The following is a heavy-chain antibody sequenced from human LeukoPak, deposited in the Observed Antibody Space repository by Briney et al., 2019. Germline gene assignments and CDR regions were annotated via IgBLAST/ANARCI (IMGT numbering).Heavy chain of an antibody. CDR2: IIPIFGTA. D-gene: IGHD6-13*01. CDR1: GGTFSSYA. CDR3: ARVAEYSSSWYFVSYYYMDV. V-gene: IGHV1-69*05. J-gene: IGHJ6*03. Sequence: GSSVKVSCKASGGTFSSYAISWVRQAPGQELEWMGGIIPIFGTANYAQKFQGRVTITTDESTSTAYMELSSLRSEDTAVYYCARVAEYSSSWYFVSYYYMDVWGKGTTVTVSS.